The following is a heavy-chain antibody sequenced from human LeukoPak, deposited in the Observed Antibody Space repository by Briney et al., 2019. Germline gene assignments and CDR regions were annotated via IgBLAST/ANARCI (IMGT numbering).Heavy chain of an antibody. V-gene: IGHV1-18*01. Sequence: GASVKVSCKASGYTFTSYGISWVRQAPGQGLEWMGWISAYNGNTNYAQKLQGRVTMTTDTSTSTAYMELRSLRSDDTAVYYCARASAVAANLYYFDYWGQGTLVTVSS. CDR2: ISAYNGNT. D-gene: IGHD6-19*01. J-gene: IGHJ4*02. CDR1: GYTFTSYG. CDR3: ARASAVAANLYYFDY.